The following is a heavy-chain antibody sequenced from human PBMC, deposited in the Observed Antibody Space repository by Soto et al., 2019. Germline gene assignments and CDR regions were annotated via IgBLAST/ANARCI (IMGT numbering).Heavy chain of an antibody. CDR3: ARGGIAARLYYYYGMDV. Sequence: GSLRLSGAASGFTFSSYWMHWVRQAPGKGLVWVSRINSDGSSTSYADSVKGRFTISRDNAKNTLYLQMNSLRAEDTAVYYCARGGIAARLYYYYGMDVWGQGTTVTVSS. CDR1: GFTFSSYW. J-gene: IGHJ6*02. D-gene: IGHD6-6*01. V-gene: IGHV3-74*01. CDR2: INSDGSST.